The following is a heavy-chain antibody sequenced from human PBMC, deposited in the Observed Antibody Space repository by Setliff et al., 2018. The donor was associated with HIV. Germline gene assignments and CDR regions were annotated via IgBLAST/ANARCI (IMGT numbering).Heavy chain of an antibody. CDR1: NGSFSGYY. CDR2: INHSGST. CDR3: AAWGPRYSYAPYFFDS. D-gene: IGHD5-18*01. Sequence: PSETLSLTCAVYNGSFSGYYWTWIRQPPGKGLEWIGEINHSGSTNYSPSLKSRVTISVDASRNQFSLRLSSVTAADTAVYYCAAWGPRYSYAPYFFDSWGKGKLVTVS. V-gene: IGHV4-34*01. J-gene: IGHJ4*02.